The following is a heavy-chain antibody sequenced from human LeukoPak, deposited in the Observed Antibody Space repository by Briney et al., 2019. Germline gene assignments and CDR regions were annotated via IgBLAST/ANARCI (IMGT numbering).Heavy chain of an antibody. CDR2: ISDSGAGT. CDR3: AKGVQPHSSSWLSPDYYYYYYMDV. J-gene: IGHJ6*03. Sequence: TGGSLRLSCAASGFTFSTYVMSWVRQAPGRGLEWVSTISDSGAGTYYADSVKGRFTISRDNSKNTLYLQMNSLRAEDTAVYYCAKGVQPHSSSWLSPDYYYYYYMDVWGKGTTVTVSS. V-gene: IGHV3-23*01. CDR1: GFTFSTYV. D-gene: IGHD6-13*01.